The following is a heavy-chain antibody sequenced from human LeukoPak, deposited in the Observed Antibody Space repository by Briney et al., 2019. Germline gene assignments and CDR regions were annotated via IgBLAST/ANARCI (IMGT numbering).Heavy chain of an antibody. J-gene: IGHJ4*02. CDR1: GFTFSSYA. V-gene: IGHV3-23*01. D-gene: IGHD3-22*01. Sequence: QAGGSLRLSCAASGFTFSSYAMSWVRQAPGKGLEWVSAISGSGSSTYYADSVKGRFTISRDNSKNTLYLQMNSLRAEDTAVYYCAKVRRITMIVVGAFDYWGQGTLVTVSS. CDR2: ISGSGSST. CDR3: AKVRRITMIVVGAFDY.